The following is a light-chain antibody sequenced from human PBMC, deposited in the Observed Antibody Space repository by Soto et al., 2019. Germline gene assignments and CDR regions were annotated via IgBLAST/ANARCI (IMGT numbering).Light chain of an antibody. V-gene: IGKV3-20*01. Sequence: EIVLTQSPGTLSLSPGETATLSCRASQSVSSSYLVWYQQKPGQAPRLLIYGASSRATGIPDRFSGSGSGTVFTLTISRLEPEDFAVYYCQQYGRAFGQGTKVEIK. CDR3: QQYGRA. J-gene: IGKJ1*01. CDR1: QSVSSSY. CDR2: GAS.